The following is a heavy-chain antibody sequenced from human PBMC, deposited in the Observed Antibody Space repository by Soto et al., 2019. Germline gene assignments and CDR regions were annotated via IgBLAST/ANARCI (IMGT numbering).Heavy chain of an antibody. CDR3: ARQGTGGFGWFDP. CDR2: INHSGST. Sequence: QVQLQQWGAGLLKPSETLSLTCAVYGGSFSGYYWSWIRQPPGKGLEWIGEINHSGSTNYNPSLKSRVTISVDTSKNQFSLKLSSVTAADTAVYYCARQGTGGFGWFDPWGQGTLVTVSS. V-gene: IGHV4-34*01. CDR1: GGSFSGYY. J-gene: IGHJ5*02. D-gene: IGHD3-10*01.